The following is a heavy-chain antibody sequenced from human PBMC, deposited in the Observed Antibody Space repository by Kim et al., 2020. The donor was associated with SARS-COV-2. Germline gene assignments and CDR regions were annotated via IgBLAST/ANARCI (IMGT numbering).Heavy chain of an antibody. CDR2: ISYDGSNK. V-gene: IGHV3-30-3*01. J-gene: IGHJ4*02. CDR3: ARGDSSSWYSFDY. D-gene: IGHD6-13*01. Sequence: GGSLRLSCAASGFTFSSYAMHWVRQAPGKGLEWVAVISYDGSNKYYADSVKGRFTISRDSSKNTLYLQMNSLRAEDTAVYYCARGDSSSWYSFDYWGQGT. CDR1: GFTFSSYA.